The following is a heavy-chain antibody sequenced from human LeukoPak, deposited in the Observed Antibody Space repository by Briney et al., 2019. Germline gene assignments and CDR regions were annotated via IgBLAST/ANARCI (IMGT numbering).Heavy chain of an antibody. V-gene: IGHV3-23*01. CDR3: AKGSAVAGYYFDC. CDR2: ISGSGGTT. D-gene: IGHD6-19*01. Sequence: GGSLRLSCAASGFTFSNYAMSWVRQAPGKGLEWVSAISGSGGTTYYADSVKGRFTISRDNSKNTLYLQMNSLRAEDTAVYYCAKGSAVAGYYFDCWGQGTLVTVSS. CDR1: GFTFSNYA. J-gene: IGHJ4*02.